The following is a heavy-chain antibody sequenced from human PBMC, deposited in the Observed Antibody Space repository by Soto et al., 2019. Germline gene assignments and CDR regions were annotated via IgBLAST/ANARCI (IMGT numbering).Heavy chain of an antibody. D-gene: IGHD2-21*02. J-gene: IGHJ4*02. V-gene: IGHV3-72*01. CDR3: ARVLTSEGYHFDS. Sequence: PGGSLRLSCAASGFIFSDHYMDWVRQAPGKGLEWVGRIRHKANTYTTEYAASVRGRFTVSRDDSKNSLFLQMNSLKIDDTAVYYCARVLTSEGYHFDSWGQGTLVTVSS. CDR2: IRHKANTYTT. CDR1: GFIFSDHY.